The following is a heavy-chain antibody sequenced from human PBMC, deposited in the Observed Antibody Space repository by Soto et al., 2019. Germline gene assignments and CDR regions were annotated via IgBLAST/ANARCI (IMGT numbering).Heavy chain of an antibody. V-gene: IGHV4-59*08. CDR3: ARCGDYYDMLTGYPKYFQH. CDR1: GGSISRYY. Sequence: SEALSLTCTVSGGSISRYYWSWIRQPPGKGLEWIGYIYYSGSTNYNPSLKSRVTISVDTSKNQFSLKLSSVTAADTAVYYCARCGDYYDMLTGYPKYFQHWGQGTLVTVSS. D-gene: IGHD3-9*01. CDR2: IYYSGST. J-gene: IGHJ1*01.